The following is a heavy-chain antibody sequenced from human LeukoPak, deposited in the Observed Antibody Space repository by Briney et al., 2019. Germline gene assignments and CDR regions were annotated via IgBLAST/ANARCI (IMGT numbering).Heavy chain of an antibody. J-gene: IGHJ4*02. CDR2: IGTAGDT. Sequence: GGSLRLSCAASGFTFSSYDFHWVRQPTGKGLEWVSAIGTAGDTYYPGSVKGRFTMSRENAKNSLYLQMNSLRAEDTAVYFCARGGQQLIRWYFDYWGQGTLVTVSS. CDR1: GFTFSSYD. V-gene: IGHV3-13*04. D-gene: IGHD6-13*01. CDR3: ARGGQQLIRWYFDY.